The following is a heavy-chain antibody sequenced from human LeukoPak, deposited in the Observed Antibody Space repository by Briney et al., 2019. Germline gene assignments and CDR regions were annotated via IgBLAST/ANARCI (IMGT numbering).Heavy chain of an antibody. CDR1: GGSISSYY. V-gene: IGHV4-59*01. CDR3: ARGGNSGYDLHFDY. CDR2: IYYSGST. Sequence: SETLSLTCTVSGGSISSYYWSWIRQPPGKGLEGIGYIYYSGSTNYNPSLKSRVTISVDTSKNQFSLKLSSVTAADTAVYYCARGGNSGYDLHFDYWGQGTLVTVSS. J-gene: IGHJ4*02. D-gene: IGHD5-12*01.